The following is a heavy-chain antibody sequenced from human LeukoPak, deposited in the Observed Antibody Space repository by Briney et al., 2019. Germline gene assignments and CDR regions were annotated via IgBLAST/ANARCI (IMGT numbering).Heavy chain of an antibody. J-gene: IGHJ4*02. V-gene: IGHV4-4*02. CDR1: GGSISSGDYY. Sequence: SETLSLTCTVSGGSISSGDYYWSWVRQPPGKGLEWIGEIYHSGSTNYNPSLKSRVTISVDKSKNQFSLKLSSVTAADTAVYYCARRYCSSTSCYSGDDYWGQGTLVTVSS. CDR3: ARRYCSSTSCYSGDDY. D-gene: IGHD2-2*02. CDR2: IYHSGST.